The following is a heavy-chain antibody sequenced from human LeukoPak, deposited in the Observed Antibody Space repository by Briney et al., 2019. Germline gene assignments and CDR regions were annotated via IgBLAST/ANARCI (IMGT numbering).Heavy chain of an antibody. J-gene: IGHJ3*02. CDR2: ISASGDVT. V-gene: IGHV3-23*01. D-gene: IGHD1-1*01. CDR1: EFTFSKFP. Sequence: GGSLRLSCAASEFTFSKFPMGWVRQAPGGGLEWVSAISASGDVTFHADSVRGRFTISRDNSKSTLFLQMNDLRVEDTAKFYCAKSLFTSATGTGRAFHIWGQGTMVSVSS. CDR3: AKSLFTSATGTGRAFHI.